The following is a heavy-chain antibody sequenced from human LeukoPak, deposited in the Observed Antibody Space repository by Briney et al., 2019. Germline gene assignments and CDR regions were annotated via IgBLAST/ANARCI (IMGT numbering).Heavy chain of an antibody. CDR2: IYYSGTT. Sequence: PSETLSLTCTVSGGSISGYYWTWIRQPPGKGLEWIGYIYYSGTTYYNPSLKSRVTISVDTSKNQFSLKLSSVTAADTAVYYCARVEMATRGGFDYWGQGTLVTVSS. CDR1: GGSISGYY. J-gene: IGHJ4*02. CDR3: ARVEMATRGGFDY. V-gene: IGHV4-59*08. D-gene: IGHD5-24*01.